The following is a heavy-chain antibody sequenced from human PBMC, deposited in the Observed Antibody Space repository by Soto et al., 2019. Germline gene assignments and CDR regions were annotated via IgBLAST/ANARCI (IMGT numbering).Heavy chain of an antibody. CDR2: IKSKTDGGTT. D-gene: IGHD1-26*01. CDR3: TTRERPRGAESDY. J-gene: IGHJ4*02. V-gene: IGHV3-15*07. Sequence: EVQLVESGGGLVKPGGSLRLSCAASGFTFSNAWMNWVRQAPGKGLEWVGRIKSKTDGGTTDYAAPVKGRFTISRDDSKNTLYLQMNSLKTEDTAVYYCTTRERPRGAESDYWGQGTLVTVSS. CDR1: GFTFSNAW.